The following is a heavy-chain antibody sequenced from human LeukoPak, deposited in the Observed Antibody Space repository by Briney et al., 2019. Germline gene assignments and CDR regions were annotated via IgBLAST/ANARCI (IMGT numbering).Heavy chain of an antibody. CDR3: ARVVSSSWYPSFDY. Sequence: SETLSHTCTVSDDSISDYYRGWIRQPPGKGLEWIGYIYYSGSTNYNPSLKSRVTISVDTSKNQFSLKLSSVTAADTAVYYCARVVSSSWYPSFDYWGQGTLVTVSS. J-gene: IGHJ4*02. CDR2: IYYSGST. CDR1: DDSISDYY. V-gene: IGHV4-59*01. D-gene: IGHD6-13*01.